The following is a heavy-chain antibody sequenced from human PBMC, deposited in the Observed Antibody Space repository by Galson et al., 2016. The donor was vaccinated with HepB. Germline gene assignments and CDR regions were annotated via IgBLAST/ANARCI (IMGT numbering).Heavy chain of an antibody. CDR1: GFSFSSYA. CDR3: AKDLGAHQYYFGMDV. V-gene: IGHV3-23*01. D-gene: IGHD3-16*01. J-gene: IGHJ6*02. Sequence: SLRLSCAASGFSFSSYAMSWVRQAPGKGLEWVSGISGRGERIYHADSVKGRLTISRDNSKNTLYLQMNSLRAEDTAVYYCAKDLGAHQYYFGMDVWGQGTLVTVSS. CDR2: ISGRGERI.